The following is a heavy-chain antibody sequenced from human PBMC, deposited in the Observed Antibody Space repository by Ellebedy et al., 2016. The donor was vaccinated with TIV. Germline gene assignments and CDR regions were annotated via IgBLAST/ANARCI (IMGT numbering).Heavy chain of an antibody. CDR2: ISEDGGTR. CDR1: TFIFTTHV. D-gene: IGHD4-23*01. J-gene: IGHJ4*02. Sequence: GGSLRLXXAASTFIFTTHVMHWVRQTPEKGLEWLALISEDGGTRSYSDYVKGRFSISRNIPNNTLYLHMDSLKSEDSAVYYCASGFEYGGLSPFQDWGQGTLVTVSS. V-gene: IGHV3-30-3*01. CDR3: ASGFEYGGLSPFQD.